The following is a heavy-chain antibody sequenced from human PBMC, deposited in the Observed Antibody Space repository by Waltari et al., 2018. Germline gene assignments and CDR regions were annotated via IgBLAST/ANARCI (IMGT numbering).Heavy chain of an antibody. J-gene: IGHJ4*02. V-gene: IGHV1-24*01. CDR1: GGTFSSYA. CDR2: FDPEDGET. D-gene: IGHD1-26*01. Sequence: QVQLVQSGAEVKKPGSSVKVSCKASGGTFSSYAISWVRQAPGKGLEWMGGFDPEDGETIYAQKFQGRVTMTEDTSTDTAYMELSSLRSEDTAVYYCATQSGSYFVGYFFDYWGQGTLVTVSS. CDR3: ATQSGSYFVGYFFDY.